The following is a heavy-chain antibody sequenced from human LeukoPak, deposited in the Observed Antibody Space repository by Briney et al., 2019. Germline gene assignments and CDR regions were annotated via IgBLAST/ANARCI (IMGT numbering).Heavy chain of an antibody. D-gene: IGHD4-17*01. V-gene: IGHV3-66*01. CDR1: GFTVSSNY. CDR3: ARDRTVTTYYYYYMDV. CDR2: IYSGGST. Sequence: GGSLRLSCAASGFTVSSNYMSWVRQAPGKGLEWVSVIYSGGSTYYADSVKGRFTISRDNSKNTLYLQMNSLRAEDTAVYYCARDRTVTTYYYYYMDVWGKGTTVTVSS. J-gene: IGHJ6*03.